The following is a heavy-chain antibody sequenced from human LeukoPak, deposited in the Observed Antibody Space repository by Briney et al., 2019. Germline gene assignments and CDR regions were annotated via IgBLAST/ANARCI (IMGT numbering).Heavy chain of an antibody. D-gene: IGHD1-26*01. CDR2: ISGSGGTI. Sequence: GGSLRLSCAASGFTFSDYYMSWIRQAPGKGLEWVSYISGSGGTIYDADSVKGRFTISRANAKNSLYLQLNSLRAEDTAVYYCARESGVGATRRHFQHWGQGTLVTASS. J-gene: IGHJ1*01. CDR1: GFTFSDYY. V-gene: IGHV3-11*04. CDR3: ARESGVGATRRHFQH.